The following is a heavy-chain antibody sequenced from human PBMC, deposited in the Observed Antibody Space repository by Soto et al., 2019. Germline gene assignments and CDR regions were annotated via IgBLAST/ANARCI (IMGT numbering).Heavy chain of an antibody. V-gene: IGHV4-61*01. CDR2: IYYSGST. D-gene: IGHD3-3*01. CDR3: ARGDYDFWSRSPKNPRFDP. CDR1: GGTVSSATFS. J-gene: IGHJ5*02. Sequence: XGTLALACTVCGGTVSSATFSWNWKGQPPGKGPEWIGNIYYSGSTNYNPSLKSRVTISVDTSKNQFSLKLRSVTAADTAVYYCARGDYDFWSRSPKNPRFDPWGHETLVTV.